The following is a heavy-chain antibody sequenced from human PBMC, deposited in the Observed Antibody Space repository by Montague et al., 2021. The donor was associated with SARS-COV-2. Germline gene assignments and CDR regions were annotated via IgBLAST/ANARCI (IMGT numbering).Heavy chain of an antibody. CDR1: GGSISGYY. J-gene: IGHJ5*01. Sequence: SETLSLTCSVSGGSISGYYWSWVRQAAGKRLEWIGRIFVGASTDYNPSLMSRFSLSGDKSKNQFSLKVTSVTAADTAIYYCARGMAPAGRWFDSWGHGMLVTVSS. V-gene: IGHV4-4*07. D-gene: IGHD2-2*01. CDR3: ARGMAPAGRWFDS. CDR2: IFVGAST.